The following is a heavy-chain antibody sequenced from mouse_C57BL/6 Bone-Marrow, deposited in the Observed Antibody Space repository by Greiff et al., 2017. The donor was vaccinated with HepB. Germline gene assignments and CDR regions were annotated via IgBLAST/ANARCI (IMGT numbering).Heavy chain of an antibody. Sequence: VQLQQSVAELVRPGASVKLSCTASGFTIKNSYMHWVKQRPEQGLEWIGRIDPANGNTKYAPKFQGKATITADTSSNTAYLQLSSLTSEDTAIYCCAGGPHPAPYWGQGTLVTVSA. V-gene: IGHV14-3*01. CDR1: GFTIKNSY. CDR3: AGGPHPAPY. J-gene: IGHJ3*01. CDR2: IDPANGNT.